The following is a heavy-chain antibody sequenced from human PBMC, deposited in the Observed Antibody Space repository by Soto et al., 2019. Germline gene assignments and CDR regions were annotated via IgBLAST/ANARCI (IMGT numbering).Heavy chain of an antibody. CDR3: ASLYSNYGYYYGMDV. CDR2: MNPNSGNT. V-gene: IGHV1-8*01. J-gene: IGHJ6*02. CDR1: GYTFTSDD. Sequence: ASVKVSCKASGYTFTSDDINWVRQATGQGLEWMGWMNPNSGNTGYAQKFQGRVTMTRNTSISTAYMELSSLRSEDTAVYYCASLYSNYGYYYGMDVWGQGTTVTVSS. D-gene: IGHD4-4*01.